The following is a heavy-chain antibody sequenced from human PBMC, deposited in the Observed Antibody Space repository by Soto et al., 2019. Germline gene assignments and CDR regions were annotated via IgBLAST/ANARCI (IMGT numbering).Heavy chain of an antibody. CDR1: GQSFSGHS. J-gene: IGHJ4*02. Sequence: QVQLQQWGAGLVKPSETLSLSCAVYGQSFSGHSWAWIRQPPGKGLEWIGEINESGSTYYNPSLKSRVTISTDTSNNQFSQKLSSVSAADTAAYFCARGSGIVALPGELEDVKYDYWGQGTLVNVSS. V-gene: IGHV4-34*01. CDR2: INESGST. D-gene: IGHD1-1*01. CDR3: ARGSGIVALPGELEDVKYDY.